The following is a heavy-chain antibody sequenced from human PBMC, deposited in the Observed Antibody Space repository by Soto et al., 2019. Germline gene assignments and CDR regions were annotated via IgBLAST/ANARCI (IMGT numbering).Heavy chain of an antibody. CDR3: AGDPDSHYNDSHASSYP. V-gene: IGHV1-69*04. Sequence: ASVKVSCKASGGTFSTYTITWVRQAPGQGLEWMGRIIPIIGIINYAQKFQGRVTISADKFTGTAYMELTGLRSDDTAVYYCAGDPDSHYNDSHASSYPWGQGTLVPVSS. J-gene: IGHJ5*02. CDR2: IIPIIGII. CDR1: GGTFSTYT. D-gene: IGHD4-4*01.